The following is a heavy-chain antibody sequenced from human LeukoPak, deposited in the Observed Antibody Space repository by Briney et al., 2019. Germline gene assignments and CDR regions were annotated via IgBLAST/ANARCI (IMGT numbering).Heavy chain of an antibody. J-gene: IGHJ4*02. D-gene: IGHD3-22*01. Sequence: GGSLRLSCPVSGFTFSSYAISWVRQAPGRGLEWASFVSGSGGSTTYADSVKGRFTISRDNSKNTLYLQMNSLRAEDTAVYYCAKHQYYDTSGFPTSLDSWGQGTLVTVSS. CDR2: VSGSGGST. V-gene: IGHV3-23*01. CDR1: GFTFSSYA. CDR3: AKHQYYDTSGFPTSLDS.